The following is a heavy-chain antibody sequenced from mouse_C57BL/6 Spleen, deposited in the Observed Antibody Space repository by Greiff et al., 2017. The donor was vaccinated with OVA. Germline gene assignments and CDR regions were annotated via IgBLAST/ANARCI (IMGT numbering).Heavy chain of an antibody. V-gene: IGHV1-59*01. CDR3: ARFEDYAMDY. CDR2: IDPSDSYT. Sequence: VQLQQPGAELVRPGTSVKLSCKASGYTFTSYWMHWVKQRPGQGLEWIGVIDPSDSYTNYNQKFKGKATLTVDTSSSTAYMQLSSLTSEDSAVYYCARFEDYAMDYWGQGTSVTVSS. J-gene: IGHJ4*01. CDR1: GYTFTSYW.